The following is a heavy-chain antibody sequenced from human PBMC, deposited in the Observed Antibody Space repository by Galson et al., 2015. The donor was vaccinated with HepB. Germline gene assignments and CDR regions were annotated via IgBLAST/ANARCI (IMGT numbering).Heavy chain of an antibody. D-gene: IGHD2-2*03. J-gene: IGHJ4*02. V-gene: IGHV3-21*01. CDR1: GFTFSSYS. CDR2: ISSSSSYI. Sequence: SLRLSCAASGFTFSSYSMNWVRQAPGKGLEWVSSISSSSSYIYYADSVKGRFTISRDNAKNSLYLQMNSLRAEDTAVYYCARDVGDWLDIVVVPAAMNFDYWGQGTLVTVSS. CDR3: ARDVGDWLDIVVVPAAMNFDY.